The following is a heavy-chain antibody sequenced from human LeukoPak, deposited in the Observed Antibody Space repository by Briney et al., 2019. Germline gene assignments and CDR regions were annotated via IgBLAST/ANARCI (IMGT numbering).Heavy chain of an antibody. J-gene: IGHJ4*02. D-gene: IGHD6-19*01. V-gene: IGHV1-18*04. CDR2: INADNGNT. CDR3: ARDEISGGWYNH. Sequence: ASVKVSCKASGSTFTSRGFSWVRQAPGQGLEWMGWINADNGNTNYAQKFQGRVTMTTDTSTSTAYMELRSLRSDDTAVYYCARDEISGGWYNHWGQGTLVTVSS. CDR1: GSTFTSRG.